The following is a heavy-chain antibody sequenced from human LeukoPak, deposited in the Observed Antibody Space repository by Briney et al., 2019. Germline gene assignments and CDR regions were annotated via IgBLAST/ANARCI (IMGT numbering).Heavy chain of an antibody. D-gene: IGHD5-24*01. Sequence: GGSLRLSCEASGFTFDDYGMSWVRQLPGKGLEWVSGINRNGDSTDYAGSVKGRFTISRDNAKNSHFLQMNSLRVEDTALYYCARGFRNGSFDCWGQGTLVTVSS. J-gene: IGHJ4*02. CDR1: GFTFDDYG. CDR2: INRNGDST. CDR3: ARGFRNGSFDC. V-gene: IGHV3-20*04.